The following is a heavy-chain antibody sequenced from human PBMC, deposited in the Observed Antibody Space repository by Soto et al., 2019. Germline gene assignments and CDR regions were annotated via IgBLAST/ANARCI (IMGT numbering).Heavy chain of an antibody. D-gene: IGHD4-17*01. CDR3: ARDNYGDTYYFDY. CDR1: GGSISSGAYY. J-gene: IGHJ4*02. CDR2: IYYSGST. V-gene: IGHV4-30-4*01. Sequence: QVQLQESGPGLVKPSQTLSLTCTVSGGSISSGAYYWSWVRQPPGKGLEWIGYIYYSGSTYYNPSLKSRVTISVDTSTNQFSLKLSSVTATDTAVYYWARDNYGDTYYFDYWGQGTLVTVSS.